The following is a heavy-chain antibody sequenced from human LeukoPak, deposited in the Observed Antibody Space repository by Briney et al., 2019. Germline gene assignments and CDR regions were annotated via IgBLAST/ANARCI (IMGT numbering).Heavy chain of an antibody. Sequence: PGGSLRLSCAASGFTFSSYGMHWVRQAPGKGLEWVAVIWYDGSNKYYADSVKGRFTISRDNSKNTLYLQMNSLRVEDTAVYFCARKREKYYDSLLDYWGQGTLVTVSS. D-gene: IGHD3-22*01. J-gene: IGHJ4*02. CDR2: IWYDGSNK. CDR1: GFTFSSYG. V-gene: IGHV3-33*01. CDR3: ARKREKYYDSLLDY.